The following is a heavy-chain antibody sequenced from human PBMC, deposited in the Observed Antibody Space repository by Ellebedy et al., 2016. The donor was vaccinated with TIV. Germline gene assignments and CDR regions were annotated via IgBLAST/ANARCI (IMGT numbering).Heavy chain of an antibody. D-gene: IGHD1-7*01. CDR1: GLRFGRNW. CDR3: ARQQAQELLRGNWFDP. Sequence: GGSLRLSCDTSGLRFGRNWIHWVRQAPGKGLVWVSRVNSDGSETHYADSVKGRFTISRDNAKNTLYLQMNSLRAEDTAVYYCARQQAQELLRGNWFDPWGQGTPVTVSS. J-gene: IGHJ5*02. CDR2: VNSDGSET. V-gene: IGHV3-74*01.